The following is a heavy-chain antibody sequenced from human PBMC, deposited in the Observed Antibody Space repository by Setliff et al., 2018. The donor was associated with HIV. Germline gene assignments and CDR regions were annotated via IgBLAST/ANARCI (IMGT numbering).Heavy chain of an antibody. Sequence: GASVKVSCKTSGYTFTDYSIHWVRQAPGQGLEWVGRINPDSRATNYAQTFQGRVTMTRDTSISTAYMELSRLKSDDTDVFYCAGGVKGIATTGIYYFDYWGQGTLVTVSA. V-gene: IGHV1-2*05. CDR2: INPDSRAT. CDR3: AGGVKGIATTGIYYFDY. J-gene: IGHJ4*02. CDR1: GYTFTDYS. D-gene: IGHD6-13*01.